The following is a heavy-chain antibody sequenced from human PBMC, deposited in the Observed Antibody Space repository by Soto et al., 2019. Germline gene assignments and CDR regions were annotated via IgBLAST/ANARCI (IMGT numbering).Heavy chain of an antibody. J-gene: IGHJ4*02. CDR3: ANQRGGYDRDFDY. V-gene: IGHV3-30*14. Sequence: GGSLRLSCAASGFTFSSYAMHWVRQAPGKGLEWVAVISYDGSNKYYADSVKGRLTISRDNSKNTLYLQMNSLRAEDTAVYYCANQRGGYDRDFDYWGQGTLVTVSS. CDR2: ISYDGSNK. CDR1: GFTFSSYA. D-gene: IGHD5-12*01.